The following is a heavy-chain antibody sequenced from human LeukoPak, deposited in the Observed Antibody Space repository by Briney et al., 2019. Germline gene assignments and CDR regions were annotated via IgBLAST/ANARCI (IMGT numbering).Heavy chain of an antibody. J-gene: IGHJ1*01. D-gene: IGHD2-2*01. V-gene: IGHV4-61*02. Sequence: SETLSLTCTVSGGSISSGSYYWSWIRQPAGKGLEWIGRIYTSGSTNYNPSLESRVTISVDTSKNQFSLKLSSVTAADTAVYYCARTDPWDCSSTSCYGESFQHWGQGTLVTVSS. CDR1: GGSISSGSYY. CDR2: IYTSGST. CDR3: ARTDPWDCSSTSCYGESFQH.